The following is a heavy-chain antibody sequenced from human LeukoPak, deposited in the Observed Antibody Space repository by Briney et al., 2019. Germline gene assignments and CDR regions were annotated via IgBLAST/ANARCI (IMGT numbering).Heavy chain of an antibody. Sequence: QPGRSLRLSCAASGFTFDDYAMHWVRQAPGKGLEWVSGISWNSGSIGYADSVKGRFTISRDNAKNSLYLQMNSLRAEDTAVYYCASEIRGYYFDYWGQGTLVTVSS. CDR3: ASEIRGYYFDY. CDR1: GFTFDDYA. CDR2: ISWNSGSI. V-gene: IGHV3-9*01. D-gene: IGHD3-16*01. J-gene: IGHJ4*02.